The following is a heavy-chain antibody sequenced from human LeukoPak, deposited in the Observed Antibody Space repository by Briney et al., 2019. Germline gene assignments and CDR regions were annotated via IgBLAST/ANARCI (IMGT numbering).Heavy chain of an antibody. CDR1: GGSISTTNYY. CDR2: IYYSGST. Sequence: PSETLSLTCSVSGGSISTTNYYWGRIRQPPGKGLEWIGNIYYSGSTYYNPSLKSRVTISVDTSKNQFSLKLTSVTAADTAVYYCARLYSSTTFGYWGQGTLVTVSS. CDR3: ARLYSSTTFGY. J-gene: IGHJ4*02. V-gene: IGHV4-39*01. D-gene: IGHD5-18*01.